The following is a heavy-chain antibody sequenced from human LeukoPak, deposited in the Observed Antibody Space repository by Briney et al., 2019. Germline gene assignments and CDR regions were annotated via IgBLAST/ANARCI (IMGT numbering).Heavy chain of an antibody. CDR3: AKGAYPGIAVASFDY. D-gene: IGHD6-19*01. Sequence: TGGSLRLSCAASGFTFNTYAMHWVRQAPGKGLEWVAVIRYDESNRYYPDSVKGRFTISRDNSKNTLYLQMNSLRAEDTAVYYCAKGAYPGIAVASFDYWGQGTLVTVSS. CDR2: IRYDESNR. V-gene: IGHV3-30*02. J-gene: IGHJ4*02. CDR1: GFTFNTYA.